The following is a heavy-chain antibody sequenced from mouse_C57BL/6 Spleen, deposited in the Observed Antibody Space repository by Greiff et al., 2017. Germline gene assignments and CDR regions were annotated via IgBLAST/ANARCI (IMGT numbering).Heavy chain of an antibody. V-gene: IGHV1-55*01. CDR2: IYPGSGST. CDR1: GYTFTSYW. D-gene: IGHD4-1*01. J-gene: IGHJ4*01. CDR3: ARAANARDGAMDD. Sequence: VQLQQPGAELVKPGASVKMSCKASGYTFTSYWITWVKQRPGQGLEWIGDIYPGSGSTNYNEKFKSKATLTVDTSSSTAYMQLSSLTSEASAVYYCARAANARDGAMDDWGQGTSGTVSS.